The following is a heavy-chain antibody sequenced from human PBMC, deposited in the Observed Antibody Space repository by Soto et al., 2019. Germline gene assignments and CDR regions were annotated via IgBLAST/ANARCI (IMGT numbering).Heavy chain of an antibody. J-gene: IGHJ6*02. Sequence: GGSLRLSCAASGFTFSSYGMHWVRQAPGKGLEWVAVIWCDGSNKYYADSVKGRFTISRDNSKNTLYLQMNSLRAEDTAVYYCARERSVWQLEPYYDYYVMDVWGQGTTVTVSS. CDR2: IWCDGSNK. V-gene: IGHV3-33*01. CDR1: GFTFSSYG. D-gene: IGHD1-1*01. CDR3: ARERSVWQLEPYYDYYVMDV.